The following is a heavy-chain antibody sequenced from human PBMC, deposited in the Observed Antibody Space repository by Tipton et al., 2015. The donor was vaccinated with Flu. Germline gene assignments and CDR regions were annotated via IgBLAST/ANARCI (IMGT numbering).Heavy chain of an antibody. V-gene: IGHV3-30*04. D-gene: IGHD3-10*01. Sequence: SLRLSCAISGFTFSTYAMHWVRQAPGKGLEWVSFISYNGKNIYYADSVKGRFTISRDDSKNTLALQMNSLRTEDTAIYYCAREPAPIGSPKSDAFDVWGQGTKVTVDS. CDR3: AREPAPIGSPKSDAFDV. CDR1: GFTFSTYA. J-gene: IGHJ3*01. CDR2: ISYNGKNI.